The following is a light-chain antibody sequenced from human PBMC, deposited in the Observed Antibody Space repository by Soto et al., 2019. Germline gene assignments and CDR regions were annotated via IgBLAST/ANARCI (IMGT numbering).Light chain of an antibody. Sequence: QSVLTQPPSASGTPGQTVTISCSGANSSIGTNYVYWYQQLPGTAPRLLIFRNDQRPSGVPDRFSGSKSDTSASLAITGLRSEDEADYYCAAWDANLGACFGTGTKLTVL. CDR1: NSSIGTNY. J-gene: IGLJ1*01. CDR2: RND. CDR3: AAWDANLGAC. V-gene: IGLV1-47*01.